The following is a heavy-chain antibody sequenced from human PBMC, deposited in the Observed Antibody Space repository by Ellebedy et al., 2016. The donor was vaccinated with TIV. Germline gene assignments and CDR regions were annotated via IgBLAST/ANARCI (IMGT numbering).Heavy chain of an antibody. CDR3: AKDRGNYGGAPYNGMDI. D-gene: IGHD3-10*01. J-gene: IGHJ6*02. Sequence: GESLKISCAASGFTFSSYWMYWVRQAPGKGLEWVSCIDSSANYIYYADSVKGRFTISRDNSKNTLYLQMNSLRAEDTAVYYCAKDRGNYGGAPYNGMDIWGQGTTVTVSS. V-gene: IGHV3-21*01. CDR2: IDSSANYI. CDR1: GFTFSSYW.